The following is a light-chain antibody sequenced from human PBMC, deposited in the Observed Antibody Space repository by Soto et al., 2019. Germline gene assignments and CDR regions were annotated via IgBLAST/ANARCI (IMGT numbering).Light chain of an antibody. CDR2: GAS. Sequence: EIVLTQSPGTLSLSPGERATLSGRASQSVSSTFLAWYQQKPGQAPRLLIYGASSRATGIPDRFSGSGSGTDFTLTISRLEPEDFAVYYCQQHGRSQTFGGGTKVEIK. CDR3: QQHGRSQT. V-gene: IGKV3-20*01. CDR1: QSVSSTF. J-gene: IGKJ4*01.